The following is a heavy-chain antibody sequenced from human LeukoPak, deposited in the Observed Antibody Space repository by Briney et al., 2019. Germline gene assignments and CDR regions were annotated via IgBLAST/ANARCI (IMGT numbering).Heavy chain of an antibody. D-gene: IGHD3-22*01. CDR3: ARVVDYYDSSGGWFDP. CDR1: GGSISSYY. Sequence: SETLSLTCTVSGGSISSYYWSWIRQPPGKGLEWIGYIYYSGSTNYNPSLKSRVTISVDTSKNQFSLKLSSVTAADTAVYYCARVVDYYDSSGGWFDPWGQGTLVTVSS. J-gene: IGHJ5*02. CDR2: IYYSGST. V-gene: IGHV4-59*01.